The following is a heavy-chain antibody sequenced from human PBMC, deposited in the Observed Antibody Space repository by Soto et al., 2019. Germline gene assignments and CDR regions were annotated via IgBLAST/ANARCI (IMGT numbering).Heavy chain of an antibody. V-gene: IGHV3-23*01. CDR2: FSGSSGST. CDR1: GFIFSSYG. D-gene: IGHD2-15*01. J-gene: IGHJ4*02. CDR3: TKDVVAATRTPDY. Sequence: EVQLLESGGGLAQPGGSLRLSCAASGFIFSSYGMSWVRQAPGKGLEWVSTFSGSSGSTYYADSVKGRFTISRDNSKNTLYLQMNSLRAEDTALYYCTKDVVAATRTPDYWGQGALVTVSS.